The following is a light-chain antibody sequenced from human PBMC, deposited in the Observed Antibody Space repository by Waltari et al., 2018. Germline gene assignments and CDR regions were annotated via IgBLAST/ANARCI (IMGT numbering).Light chain of an antibody. CDR1: QSIRSW. V-gene: IGKV1-5*01. CDR3: QHYNNYS. Sequence: DIQMTQSPSTFSASVGHRVTITCRASQSIRSWLAWYQQKPGKAPKVLIYDASTLESGVSSRFSGSGSGTEFTLTINGLQPDDFATYYCQHYNNYSFGQGTRVEIK. CDR2: DAS. J-gene: IGKJ1*01.